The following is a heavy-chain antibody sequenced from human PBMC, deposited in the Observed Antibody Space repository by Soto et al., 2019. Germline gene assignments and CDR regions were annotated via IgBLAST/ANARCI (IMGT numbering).Heavy chain of an antibody. J-gene: IGHJ4*02. CDR3: SRDLSLRGVIRYYFDY. CDR1: GFTFSSYG. V-gene: IGHV3-33*01. Sequence: QVQLVESGGGVVQPGRSLRLSCAASGFTFSSYGMHWVRQAPGKGLEWVAVIWYDGSNKYYADSVKGRFTISRDNSKNTLYLQMNSLRAEDTAVYYCSRDLSLRGVIRYYFDYWGQGTLVTVSS. D-gene: IGHD3-10*01. CDR2: IWYDGSNK.